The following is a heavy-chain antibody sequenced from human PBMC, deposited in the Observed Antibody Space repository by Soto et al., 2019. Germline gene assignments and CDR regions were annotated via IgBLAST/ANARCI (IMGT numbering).Heavy chain of an antibody. CDR1: GGSVSGGSYY. D-gene: IGHD4-17*01. CDR2: IYFIGRT. Sequence: QVQLQESGPGLVKPSETLSLTCTVSGGSVSGGSYYWNWIRQPPGKGLEWIGYIYFIGRTNYNPSLTTPVTRSTDTTKNQFSLTLTSATAADTAVYYCSRDVDVGEEDVWGQGTTVTVSS. V-gene: IGHV4-61*01. J-gene: IGHJ6*02. CDR3: SRDVDVGEEDV.